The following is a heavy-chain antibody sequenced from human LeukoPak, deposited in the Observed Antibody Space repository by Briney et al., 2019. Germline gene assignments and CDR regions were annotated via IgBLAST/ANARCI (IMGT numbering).Heavy chain of an antibody. Sequence: SETLSLTCTVSGGSISSYYWSWIRQPPGKGLEWIGYIYYSGSTNYNPSLKSRVTISVDTSKNQFSLKLSSVTAADTAVHYCARSRGVGATKNYYYGMDVWGQGTTVTVSS. CDR2: IYYSGST. CDR1: GGSISSYY. D-gene: IGHD1-26*01. CDR3: ARSRGVGATKNYYYGMDV. V-gene: IGHV4-59*01. J-gene: IGHJ6*02.